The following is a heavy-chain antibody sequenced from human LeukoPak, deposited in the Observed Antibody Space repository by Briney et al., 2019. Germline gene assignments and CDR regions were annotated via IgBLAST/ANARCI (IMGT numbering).Heavy chain of an antibody. CDR3: ARGPQSLWFGAGASYYGMDV. V-gene: IGHV3-33*01. CDR2: IWYDGSNK. Sequence: PGGSLRLSCAASGFTFSSYGMHWVRQAPGKGLEWVAVIWYDGSNKYYADSVKGRFTISRDNSKNTLYLQMNSLRAEDTAVYYCARGPQSLWFGAGASYYGMDVWGQGTTVTVSS. CDR1: GFTFSSYG. D-gene: IGHD3-10*01. J-gene: IGHJ6*02.